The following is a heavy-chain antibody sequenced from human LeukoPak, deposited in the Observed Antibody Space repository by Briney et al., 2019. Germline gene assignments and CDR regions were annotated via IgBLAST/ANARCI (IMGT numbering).Heavy chain of an antibody. CDR2: INHNGNVN. CDR3: ARGGGLDV. Sequence: GESLRHSCAVSGLTFSSYWMNWARQAPGKGLEWVASINHNGNVNYYVDSVKGRFTISRDNAKNSLYLQMSNLRTEDTAVYFCARGGGLDVWGQGATVTVSS. D-gene: IGHD3-16*01. CDR1: GLTFSSYW. V-gene: IGHV3-7*03. J-gene: IGHJ6*02.